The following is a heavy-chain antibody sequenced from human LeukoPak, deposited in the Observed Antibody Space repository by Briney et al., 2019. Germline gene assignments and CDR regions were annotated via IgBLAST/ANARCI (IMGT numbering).Heavy chain of an antibody. CDR1: GYTFTGYY. J-gene: IGHJ4*02. V-gene: IGHV1-2*02. Sequence: ASVKVSCKASGYTFTGYYMHWVRQAPGQGLEWMGWINPNSGGTNYAQKFQGRVTMTRDTSINIAYMELSRLRSDDTAVYYCARIRVAGIDRFDYWDQGTLVTVSS. CDR2: INPNSGGT. CDR3: ARIRVAGIDRFDY. D-gene: IGHD6-19*01.